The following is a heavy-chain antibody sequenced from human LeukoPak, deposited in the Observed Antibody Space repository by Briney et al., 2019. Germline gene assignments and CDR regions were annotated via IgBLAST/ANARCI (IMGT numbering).Heavy chain of an antibody. J-gene: IGHJ6*04. CDR3: ASYPRTYYDFWSGSTDV. D-gene: IGHD3-3*01. Sequence: SETLSLTCTVSGGSISSSSYYWGWIRQPPGKGLEWIGSIYYSGSTYYNPSLKSRVTICVDTSKNQFSLKLSSVTAADTAVYYCASYPRTYYDFWSGSTDVWGKGTTVTVSS. CDR1: GGSISSSSYY. CDR2: IYYSGST. V-gene: IGHV4-39*01.